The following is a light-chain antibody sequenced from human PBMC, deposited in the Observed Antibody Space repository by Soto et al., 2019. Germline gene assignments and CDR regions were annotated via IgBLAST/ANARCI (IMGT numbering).Light chain of an antibody. CDR1: QSLVHSDGNTY. Sequence: DIVMTQTPVSSPVTLGQPASISCRSSQSLVHSDGNTYLSWLHQRPGQPPRLXIYKISNRASGVPDRFSGSGAATDFTLKISRVEAEDVGVYYCMQATQFSRTFGQGTKVDIK. CDR2: KIS. J-gene: IGKJ1*01. CDR3: MQATQFSRT. V-gene: IGKV2-24*01.